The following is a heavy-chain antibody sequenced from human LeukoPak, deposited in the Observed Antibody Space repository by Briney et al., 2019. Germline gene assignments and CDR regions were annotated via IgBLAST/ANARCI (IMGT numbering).Heavy chain of an antibody. CDR3: GSGEWARFNY. V-gene: IGHV3-7*01. Sequence: GGSLRLSCAASGFTVSSYWMSWVRQAPGKGLEWVANIKQDGSEKYYVDSVKGRFTISRDNAKNSLYLQMNSLRAEDTAVYYCGSGEWARFNYWGQGTLVTVSS. CDR1: GFTVSSYW. D-gene: IGHD2-8*01. CDR2: IKQDGSEK. J-gene: IGHJ4*02.